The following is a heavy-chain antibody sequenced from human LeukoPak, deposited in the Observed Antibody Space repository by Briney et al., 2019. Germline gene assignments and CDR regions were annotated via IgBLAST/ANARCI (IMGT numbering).Heavy chain of an antibody. CDR3: ARVREFRWFDP. D-gene: IGHD3-10*01. V-gene: IGHV4-39*06. J-gene: IGHJ5*02. CDR1: GGSISSSSYY. Sequence: SETLSLTCTVSGGSISSSSYYWGWIRQPPGKGLEGIGSIYYSGSTYYHPSLKSRVTISVDTSKNQFPLKLSSVTAADTAVYYCARVREFRWFDPWGQGTLVTVSS. CDR2: IYYSGST.